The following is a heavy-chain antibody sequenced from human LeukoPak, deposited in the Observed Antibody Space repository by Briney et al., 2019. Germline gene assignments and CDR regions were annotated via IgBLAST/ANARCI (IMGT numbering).Heavy chain of an antibody. V-gene: IGHV4-59*08. Sequence: SETLSLTCTVSGGSISTYSWSWIRQPPGKGLEWIGYIYYSGTTNYNSSLKSRVTISVYTSKNQFSLKLSSVTAADTAVYYCARLDSSGYYVDYWGQGTLVTVSS. J-gene: IGHJ4*02. CDR1: GGSISTYS. CDR3: ARLDSSGYYVDY. D-gene: IGHD3-22*01. CDR2: IYYSGTT.